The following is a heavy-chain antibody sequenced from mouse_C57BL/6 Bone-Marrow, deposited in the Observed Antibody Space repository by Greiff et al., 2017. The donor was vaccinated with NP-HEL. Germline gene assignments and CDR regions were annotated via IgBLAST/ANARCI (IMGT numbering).Heavy chain of an antibody. Sequence: VQLQQPGAELVMPGASVKLSCKASGYTFTSYWMHWVKQRPGQGLEWIGEIDPSDSYTNYNQKFKGKSTLTVYKSSSTAYMQLSSLTSEDSAVYYCARGEGNLEGYYWGQGTTLTVSS. CDR1: GYTFTSYW. CDR3: ARGEGNLEGYY. V-gene: IGHV1-69*01. CDR2: IDPSDSYT. J-gene: IGHJ2*01.